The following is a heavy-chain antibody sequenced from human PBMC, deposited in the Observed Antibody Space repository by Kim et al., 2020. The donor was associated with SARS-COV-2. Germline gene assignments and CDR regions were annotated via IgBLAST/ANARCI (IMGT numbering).Heavy chain of an antibody. CDR2: INHSGST. D-gene: IGHD4-17*01. Sequence: SETLSLTCAVYGGSFSGYYWSWIRQPPGKGLEWIGEINHSGSTNYNPSLKSRVTISVDTSKNQFSLKLSSVTAADTAVYYCARGIRWTTVTPKSWFDPWGQGTLVTVSS. CDR1: GGSFSGYY. CDR3: ARGIRWTTVTPKSWFDP. V-gene: IGHV4-34*01. J-gene: IGHJ5*02.